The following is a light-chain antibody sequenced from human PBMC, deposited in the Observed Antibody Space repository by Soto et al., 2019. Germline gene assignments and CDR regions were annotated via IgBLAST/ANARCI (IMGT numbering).Light chain of an antibody. Sequence: EVVMTQSPDTLSVSPGETATLSFSASQSVSGNLAWYQQKLGQAPRLLIYGASARATGISARFSGSGSGTEFTLTISSLQSEDFAIYYCQQYNNWPRTFGQGTKVDI. CDR1: QSVSGN. CDR2: GAS. CDR3: QQYNNWPRT. J-gene: IGKJ1*01. V-gene: IGKV3-15*01.